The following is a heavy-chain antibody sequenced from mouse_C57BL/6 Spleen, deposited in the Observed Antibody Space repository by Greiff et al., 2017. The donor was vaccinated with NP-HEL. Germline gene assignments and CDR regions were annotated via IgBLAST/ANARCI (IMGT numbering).Heavy chain of an antibody. CDR2: IYPRSGNT. J-gene: IGHJ4*01. CDR3: ARPITTVGATGAMDY. D-gene: IGHD1-1*01. CDR1: GYTFTSYG. Sequence: QVQLQQSGAELARPGASVKLSCKASGYTFTSYGISWVKQRTGQGLEWIGEIYPRSGNTYYNEKFKGKATLTADKSSSTAYMELRSLTSEDSAVYFCARPITTVGATGAMDYWGQGTSVTVSS. V-gene: IGHV1-81*01.